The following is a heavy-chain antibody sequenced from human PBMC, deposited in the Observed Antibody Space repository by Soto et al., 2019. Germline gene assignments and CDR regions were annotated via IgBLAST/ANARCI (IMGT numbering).Heavy chain of an antibody. Sequence: QVQLVQSGAEVKKPGASVKVSCKASGYTFTSYAMHWVRQAPGQRLEWMGWINAGNGNTKYSQKFQGRVTITRDTSASTAYMELSSLRSEDTAVYYCARPPLPTEFGAFDIWGQWTMVTVSS. CDR1: GYTFTSYA. V-gene: IGHV1-3*01. CDR2: INAGNGNT. D-gene: IGHD3-10*01. CDR3: ARPPLPTEFGAFDI. J-gene: IGHJ3*02.